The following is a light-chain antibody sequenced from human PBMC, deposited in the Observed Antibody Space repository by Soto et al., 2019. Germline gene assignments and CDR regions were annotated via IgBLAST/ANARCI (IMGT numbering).Light chain of an antibody. Sequence: EIVLTQSPGTLSLSPGERATLSCRASQSVSSTYLAWYQQKPGQAPRLVIYAASNRATGIPDRFSGSASGADFTLTITRLKPEDFAIYSCQQYHTSLPLYPFGQGPKLEIK. CDR1: QSVSSTY. CDR2: AAS. CDR3: QQYHTSLPLYP. J-gene: IGKJ2*01. V-gene: IGKV3-20*01.